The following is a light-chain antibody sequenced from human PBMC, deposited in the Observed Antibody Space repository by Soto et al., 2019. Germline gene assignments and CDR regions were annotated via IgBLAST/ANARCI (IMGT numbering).Light chain of an antibody. Sequence: EIVMTQSPATLSVSPGERATLSCRASQSVSSNLAWYQQKHGQAPRLLIYGASTRATGIPARFSGSGSGTEVTLTISSLQSEDFAVYYCQQYNNWPPWTFGQGTKVEIK. CDR1: QSVSSN. CDR3: QQYNNWPPWT. J-gene: IGKJ1*01. V-gene: IGKV3-15*01. CDR2: GAS.